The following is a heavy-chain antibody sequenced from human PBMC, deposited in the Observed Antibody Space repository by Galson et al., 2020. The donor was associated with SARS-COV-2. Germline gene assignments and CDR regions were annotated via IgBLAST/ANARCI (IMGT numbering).Heavy chain of an antibody. J-gene: IGHJ6*02. D-gene: IGHD3-3*01. CDR2: ISYEGSNK. CDR1: GFTFNNYR. Sequence: VWSLRRSCATSGFTFNNYRMHCVRQAPRKGLEWVAVISYEGSNKYYADPVRGRFFISRDNSKNTLYLQMDCLTPKDTAVYYCAKRRRVFEIWSYGMDVWGQGIMVTVSS. V-gene: IGHV3-30*18. CDR3: AKRRRVFEIWSYGMDV.